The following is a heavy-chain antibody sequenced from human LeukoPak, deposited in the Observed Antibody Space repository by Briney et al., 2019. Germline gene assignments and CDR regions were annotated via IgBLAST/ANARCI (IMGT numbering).Heavy chain of an antibody. V-gene: IGHV1-18*01. D-gene: IGHD5-24*01. Sequence: ASVKVSCKASGYTFTSYDISWVRQAPGQGLEWMGWISTYNGNTNYPQKLQGRVAMTTDTSTSTAYMELRSLRSDATAVYYCARERRDDYNWDASHIWGQGTMVTVSS. J-gene: IGHJ3*02. CDR2: ISTYNGNT. CDR1: GYTFTSYD. CDR3: ARERRDDYNWDASHI.